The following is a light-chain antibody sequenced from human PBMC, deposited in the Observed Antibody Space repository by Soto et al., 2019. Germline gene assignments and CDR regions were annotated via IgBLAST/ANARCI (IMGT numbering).Light chain of an antibody. V-gene: IGKV1-5*03. CDR1: QNIRSW. Sequence: DNQMTQSPSTLSASVGDRVTITCRASQNIRSWLAWYQQKPGKAPELLIYSASGLESGVPSRFSGSGSGTEFTLTISSLQPDDFATYYCQEYNGNSGLTFGGGTKVEIK. J-gene: IGKJ4*01. CDR2: SAS. CDR3: QEYNGNSGLT.